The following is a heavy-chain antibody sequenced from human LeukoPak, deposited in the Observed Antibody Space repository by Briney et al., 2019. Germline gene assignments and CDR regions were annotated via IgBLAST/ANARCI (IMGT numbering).Heavy chain of an antibody. Sequence: SETLSLTCTVSGGSISSYYWSWIRQPPGKGLEWIGYIYDSGSTNYNPSLKSRVTISVDTSKNQFSLKLSSVTAADTAVYYCARAGIAAVPDYWGQGTLVTVSS. D-gene: IGHD6-13*01. J-gene: IGHJ4*02. CDR3: ARAGIAAVPDY. CDR1: GGSISSYY. CDR2: IYDSGST. V-gene: IGHV4-59*01.